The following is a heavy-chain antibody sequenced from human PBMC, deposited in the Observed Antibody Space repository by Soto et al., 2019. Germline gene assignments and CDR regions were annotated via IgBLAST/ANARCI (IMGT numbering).Heavy chain of an antibody. CDR1: GYTFTNDR. Sequence: GESLKIFFQAPGYTFTNDRISLGRQMPGKGPEGMERIGPSDSFTKYSPPLQGQVIISLDKYIDTAYVQWTRLQASDAAIYYCARHPEPHYDFVSGHSPGGMDVWGQGTTVTVS. CDR2: IGPSDSFT. V-gene: IGHV5-10-1*01. J-gene: IGHJ6*02. CDR3: ARHPEPHYDFVSGHSPGGMDV. D-gene: IGHD3-3*01.